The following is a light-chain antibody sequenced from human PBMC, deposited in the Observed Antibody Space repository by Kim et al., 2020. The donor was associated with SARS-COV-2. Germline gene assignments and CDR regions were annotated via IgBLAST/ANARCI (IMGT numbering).Light chain of an antibody. Sequence: QPVTISCTGTSSDIGGYNYVSWYQQHPGKGPKLMIYEVSKRPSGVPDRFSGSKSDNTASLTVSGLQAEDEADYYCSSYAGSNNFVVFGGGTQLTVL. J-gene: IGLJ2*01. V-gene: IGLV2-8*01. CDR1: SSDIGGYNY. CDR3: SSYAGSNNFVV. CDR2: EVS.